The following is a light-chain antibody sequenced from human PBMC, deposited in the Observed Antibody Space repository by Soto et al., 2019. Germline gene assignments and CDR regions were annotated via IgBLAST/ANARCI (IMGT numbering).Light chain of an antibody. CDR2: RAS. V-gene: IGKV3-15*01. CDR3: QQYSNWPPWT. CDR1: QSIGGN. J-gene: IGKJ1*01. Sequence: EIVMTQSPATLYVSRGDAATLSCRASQSIGGNLVWYQQKPGQAPRLLIFRASSRATGVPARFSASGSGTEFTLTISGLQSEDFAVYYCQQYSNWPPWTFGPGTKVDI.